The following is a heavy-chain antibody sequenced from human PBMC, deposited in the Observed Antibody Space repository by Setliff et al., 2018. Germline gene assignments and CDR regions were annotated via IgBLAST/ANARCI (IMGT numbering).Heavy chain of an antibody. CDR3: ARDATVNPYYFEN. D-gene: IGHD2-2*01. CDR2: INHSGTT. Sequence: SETLSLTCAVYGGSFSSFYWSWIRQPPGKGLEWIGEINHSGTTTYNPSLKSRVTISVDTSRKQFSLRLTSVTAADTAVYYCARDATVNPYYFENWGQGTLVTVSS. CDR1: GGSFSSFY. J-gene: IGHJ4*02. V-gene: IGHV4-34*01.